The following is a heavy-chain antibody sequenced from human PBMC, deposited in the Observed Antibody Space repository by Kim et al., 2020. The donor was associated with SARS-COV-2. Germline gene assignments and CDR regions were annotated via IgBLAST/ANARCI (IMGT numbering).Heavy chain of an antibody. V-gene: IGHV1-3*01. J-gene: IGHJ3*02. D-gene: IGHD5-12*01. Sequence: FQGRVTITRDTSASTAYMELSSLRSEDTAVYYCARDPTNIVATIADAFDIWGQGTMVTVSS. CDR3: ARDPTNIVATIADAFDI.